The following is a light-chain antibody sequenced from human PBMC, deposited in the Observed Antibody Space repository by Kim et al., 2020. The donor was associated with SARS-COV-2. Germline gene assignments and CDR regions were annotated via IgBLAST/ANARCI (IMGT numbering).Light chain of an antibody. CDR3: QTWDSTTVI. CDR2: QDN. V-gene: IGLV3-1*01. CDR1: KLGEKY. J-gene: IGLJ2*01. Sequence: VTPSQTRRLTCSGEKLGEKYTSRYQHKSGQAPVVVIYQDNKRPSGMTERFSGSSSGNTATLTISGTQPMDEADYYCQTWDSTTVIFGGGTQLTVL.